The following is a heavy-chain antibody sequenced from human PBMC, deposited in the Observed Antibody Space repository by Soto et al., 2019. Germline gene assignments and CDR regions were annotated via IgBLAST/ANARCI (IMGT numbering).Heavy chain of an antibody. CDR2: IRNKVDDYAT. V-gene: IGHV3-73*02. J-gene: IGHJ4*02. Sequence: EVQVVESGGGLVQPGGSLKLSCAVSGFTVSGSAMHWVRQASGKGLEWVGRIRNKVDDYATAYSASVEGRFSISRDDSKNSAYLQMNSLTTDDTAVYYCNVGGGEYWGQGTLVTVSS. CDR1: GFTVSGSA. CDR3: NVGGGEY. D-gene: IGHD3-10*01.